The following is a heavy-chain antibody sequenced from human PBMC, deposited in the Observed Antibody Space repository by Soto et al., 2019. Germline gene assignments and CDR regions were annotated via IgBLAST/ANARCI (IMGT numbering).Heavy chain of an antibody. V-gene: IGHV2-70*01. CDR3: ARIAGGGYSSGSYYYYGMDV. CDR1: GFSLSTSGMC. CDR2: IDWDDDK. Sequence: SGPTLVNPTQTLTLTCTFSGFSLSTSGMCVSWIRQPPGKALEWLALIDWDDDKYYSTSLKTRLTISKDTSKNQVVLTMTNMDPVDTATYYCARIAGGGYSSGSYYYYGMDVWGQGTTVTVSS. J-gene: IGHJ6*02. D-gene: IGHD6-19*01.